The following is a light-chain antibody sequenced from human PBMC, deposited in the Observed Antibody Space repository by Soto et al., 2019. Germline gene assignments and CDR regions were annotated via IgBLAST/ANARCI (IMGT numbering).Light chain of an antibody. Sequence: QSVLPQPASVSGSPGQSITMSCTGTSSDVGYYNYVSWYQLHPGKAPKLLIYDVSNRPSEISNRFSGSKSGNAASLTISGLQAEDEADYYCSSYTGINTYVFGTGTKVTVL. V-gene: IGLV2-14*03. CDR3: SSYTGINTYV. CDR2: DVS. CDR1: SSDVGYYNY. J-gene: IGLJ1*01.